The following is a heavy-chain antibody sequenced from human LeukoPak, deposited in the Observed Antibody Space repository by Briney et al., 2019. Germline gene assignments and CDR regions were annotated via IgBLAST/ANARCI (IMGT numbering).Heavy chain of an antibody. CDR1: GGTFSSYA. CDR2: IIPILGIA. D-gene: IGHD3-3*01. Sequence: SVKVSCKASGGTFSSYAISWVRQAPGQGLEWMGRIIPILGIANYAQKFQGRVTMTRNTSISTAYMELSSLRSEDTAVYYRARANYDFWSGYNWFDPWGQGTLVTVSS. V-gene: IGHV1-69*04. J-gene: IGHJ5*02. CDR3: ARANYDFWSGYNWFDP.